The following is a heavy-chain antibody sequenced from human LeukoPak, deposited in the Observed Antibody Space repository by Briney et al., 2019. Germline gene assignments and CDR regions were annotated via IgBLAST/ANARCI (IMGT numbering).Heavy chain of an antibody. D-gene: IGHD6-6*01. Sequence: GRSLRLSCAASGFTFSSYAMHWVRQAPGKGLEWVAVISYDGSNKYYADSVKGRFTISRDNSKNTLYLQMNSLRAEDTAVYYCARWVIAARPFDYWGQGTLVTVSS. CDR2: ISYDGSNK. V-gene: IGHV3-30-3*01. J-gene: IGHJ4*02. CDR1: GFTFSSYA. CDR3: ARWVIAARPFDY.